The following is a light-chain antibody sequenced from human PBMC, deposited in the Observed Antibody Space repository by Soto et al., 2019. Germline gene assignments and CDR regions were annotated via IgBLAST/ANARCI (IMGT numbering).Light chain of an antibody. CDR2: SSS. Sequence: EIVLTQSPGTLSLPPGERATLSCRASLSVDSIYLAWYQQKFGQAPRLLIYSSSRRATGIPDRFGGSASGTGFTLTISRLEPEDSAVYYCQQYQRPPYTFGQGTTLEI. CDR1: LSVDSIY. V-gene: IGKV3-20*01. J-gene: IGKJ2*01. CDR3: QQYQRPPYT.